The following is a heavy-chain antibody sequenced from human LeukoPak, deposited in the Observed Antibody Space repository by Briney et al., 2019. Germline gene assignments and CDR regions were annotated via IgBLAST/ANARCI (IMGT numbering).Heavy chain of an antibody. Sequence: GGSLRLSCAASGFTFSSYWMSWVRQAPGKGLEWVANIKQDGSEKYYVDSVKGRSTISRDNAKNSLYLQMNSLRAEDTAVYYCARDYYYDSSGYYTAVYYYGMDVWGQGTTVTVSS. CDR1: GFTFSSYW. CDR2: IKQDGSEK. CDR3: ARDYYYDSSGYYTAVYYYGMDV. D-gene: IGHD3-22*01. J-gene: IGHJ6*02. V-gene: IGHV3-7*01.